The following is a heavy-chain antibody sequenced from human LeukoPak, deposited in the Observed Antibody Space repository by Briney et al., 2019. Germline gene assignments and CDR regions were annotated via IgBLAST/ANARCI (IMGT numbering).Heavy chain of an antibody. D-gene: IGHD3-10*01. CDR2: IYYSGST. J-gene: IGHJ5*02. V-gene: IGHV4-59*08. Sequence: PSETLSLTCTVSGGSISSYYWSWIRQPPGKGLEWIGYIYYSGSTNYNPPLKSRVTISVDTPKNQFSLKLSSVTAADTAVYYCATLTYGSGSYYNPWGQGTLVTVSS. CDR3: ATLTYGSGSYYNP. CDR1: GGSISSYY.